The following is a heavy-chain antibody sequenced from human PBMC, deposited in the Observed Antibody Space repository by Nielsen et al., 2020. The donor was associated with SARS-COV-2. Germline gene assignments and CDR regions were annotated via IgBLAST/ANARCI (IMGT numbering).Heavy chain of an antibody. J-gene: IGHJ4*02. CDR3: ARHGFAEQQADY. D-gene: IGHD6-13*01. Sequence: GSLRLSCTVSGGSISSSNYYWGWIRQPPGKGLEWIGSIYYSGSTYYNPSLKSRVTISVDTSKNQFSLKLSSVTAADTAVYYCARHGFAEQQADYWGQGTLVTVSS. CDR1: GGSISSSNYY. CDR2: IYYSGST. V-gene: IGHV4-39*01.